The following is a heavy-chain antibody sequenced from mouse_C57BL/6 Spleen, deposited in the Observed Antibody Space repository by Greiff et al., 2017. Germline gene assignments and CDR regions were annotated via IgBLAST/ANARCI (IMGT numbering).Heavy chain of an antibody. Sequence: QVQLQQSGPGLVQPSPSLSITCTASGFSLTSYGVHWVRQSPGQGLEWLGVIWSGGSTDYNAAFISRLSIRKDNSKSQVFFKMNSLQAEDTAIYYCARNLGLRGYCDYWGEGTTLTVSS. D-gene: IGHD2-4*01. CDR1: GFSLTSYG. J-gene: IGHJ2*01. V-gene: IGHV2-2*01. CDR2: IWSGGST. CDR3: ARNLGLRGYCDY.